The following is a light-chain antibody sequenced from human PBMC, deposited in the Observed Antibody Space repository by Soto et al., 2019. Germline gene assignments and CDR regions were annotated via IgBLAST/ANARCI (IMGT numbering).Light chain of an antibody. CDR3: QKYNSAPIT. Sequence: DSQMTQSPSTVSAYVGDSVTSTCRASQSITTWLAWYQQRPGKAAKLLIYAASTLQSGVPSRFSGSGSGTDFTLTISSLQPEDVATYYCQKYNSAPITFGQGTRLEIK. CDR2: AAS. J-gene: IGKJ5*01. V-gene: IGKV1-27*01. CDR1: QSITTW.